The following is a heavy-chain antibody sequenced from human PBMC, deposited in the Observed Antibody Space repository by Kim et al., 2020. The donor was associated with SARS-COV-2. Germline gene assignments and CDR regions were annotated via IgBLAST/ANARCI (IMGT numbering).Heavy chain of an antibody. CDR3: ARRGYY. CDR2: INCSRST. D-gene: IGHD3-16*01. V-gene: IGHV4-59*08. Sequence: SETLSLTCTVSGGSFSSYFWYWVRKRQRPGLGWVWVVNINCSRSTNYNPSSKSRITIDADKNKNHLSLRPITVTATAAADYYCARRGYY. CDR1: GGSFSSYFWY. J-gene: IGHJ6*03.